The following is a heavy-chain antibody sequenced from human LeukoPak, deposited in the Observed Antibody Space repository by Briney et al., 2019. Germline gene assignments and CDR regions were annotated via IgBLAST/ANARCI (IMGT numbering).Heavy chain of an antibody. Sequence: GGSLRLSCTTSGFIFSIYGMNWVRQAPGKGLEWVSCISSSSSYMYYADSVRGRFTISRDNAKNSLYLQMNSLRAEDTAVYCCAELGITMIGGVWGKGTTVTISS. CDR1: GFIFSIYG. CDR2: ISSSSSYM. D-gene: IGHD3-10*02. CDR3: AELGITMIGGV. V-gene: IGHV3-21*01. J-gene: IGHJ6*04.